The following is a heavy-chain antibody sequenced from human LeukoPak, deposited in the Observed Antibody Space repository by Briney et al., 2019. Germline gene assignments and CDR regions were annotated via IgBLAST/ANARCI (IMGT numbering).Heavy chain of an antibody. CDR2: IIPIFGTA. CDR3: ARTPKNSSGWPPGPYYFDY. CDR1: GGTFSSYA. Sequence: GASVKVSCKASGGTFSSYAISWVRQAPGQGLEWMGGIIPIFGTANYAQKFQGRVTITADESTSTAYMELSSLRSEDTAVYYCARTPKNSSGWPPGPYYFDYWGQGTLVTVSS. V-gene: IGHV1-69*13. D-gene: IGHD6-19*01. J-gene: IGHJ4*02.